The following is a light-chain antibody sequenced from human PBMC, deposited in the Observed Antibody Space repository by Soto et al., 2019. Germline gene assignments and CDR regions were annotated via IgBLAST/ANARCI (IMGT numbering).Light chain of an antibody. Sequence: DIVMTQSPDSLAVSLGERATINCKSSQSVIYSSNNKNYLAWYQQKPGQPPKLLIYWASTRESGVPDRFSGSGSGTDFTLTISSLQAEDVAVYYCQQYYSNPETFGQGTKVEIK. CDR3: QQYYSNPET. CDR2: WAS. J-gene: IGKJ1*01. CDR1: QSVIYSSNNKNY. V-gene: IGKV4-1*01.